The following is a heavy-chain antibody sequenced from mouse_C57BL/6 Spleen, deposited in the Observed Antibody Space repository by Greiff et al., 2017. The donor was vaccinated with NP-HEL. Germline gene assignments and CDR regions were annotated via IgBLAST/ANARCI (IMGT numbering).Heavy chain of an antibody. V-gene: IGHV1-54*01. CDR3: AIDYDGAWFAY. CDR2: INPGSGGT. Sequence: ESGAELVRPGTSVKVSCKASGYAFTNYLIEWVKQRPGQGLEWIGVINPGSGGTNYNEKFKGKATLTADKSSSTAYMQLSSLTSEDSAVYFCAIDYDGAWFAYWGQGTLVTVSA. J-gene: IGHJ3*01. CDR1: GYAFTNYL. D-gene: IGHD2-4*01.